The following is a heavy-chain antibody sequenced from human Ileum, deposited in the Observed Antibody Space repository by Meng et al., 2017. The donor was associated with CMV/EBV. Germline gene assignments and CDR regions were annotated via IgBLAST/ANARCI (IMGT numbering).Heavy chain of an antibody. J-gene: IGHJ4*02. V-gene: IGHV4-4*07. CDR2: IQVIGHT. CDR1: GASIKNYN. Sequence: QTQEWGPGLVKPPGTLSLPCIVSGASIKNYNWNWVRQPAGQGLEWIGLIQVIGHTVYNPSLKSRVTVSLDASKSQFSLTLNSVTAADTATYYCAGSRPGGGACDYWGQGILVTVSS. D-gene: IGHD3-16*01. CDR3: AGSRPGGGACDY.